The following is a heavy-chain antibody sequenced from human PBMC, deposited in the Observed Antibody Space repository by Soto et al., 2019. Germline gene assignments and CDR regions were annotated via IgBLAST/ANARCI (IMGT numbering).Heavy chain of an antibody. CDR2: IIPILGTA. D-gene: IGHD6-19*01. J-gene: IGHJ3*01. Sequence: SVKVSCKASGGTFSSYAISWVRQAPGQGLEWMGGIIPILGTANYAQKFQGRVTITADESTSTAYMELNSLRAEDTAIYYCVREGSGWYSRGSFDFWGRGTMVTVPS. CDR3: VREGSGWYSRGSFDF. V-gene: IGHV1-69*13. CDR1: GGTFSSYA.